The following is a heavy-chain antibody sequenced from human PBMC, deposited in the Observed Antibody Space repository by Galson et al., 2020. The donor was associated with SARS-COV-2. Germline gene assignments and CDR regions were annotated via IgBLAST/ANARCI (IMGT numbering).Heavy chain of an antibody. Sequence: GGSLRLSCAASGFTVSSNYMSWVRQAPGKGLEWVSVIYSGGDTYYADSVKGRFTISRDNFKNTLYLQMNSLRAEDTAVYYCSRGSSSGDYYYYYMDVWGKGTTVTVSS. D-gene: IGHD6-6*01. V-gene: IGHV3-66*01. CDR3: SRGSSSGDYYYYYMDV. CDR2: IYSGGDT. CDR1: GFTVSSNY. J-gene: IGHJ6*03.